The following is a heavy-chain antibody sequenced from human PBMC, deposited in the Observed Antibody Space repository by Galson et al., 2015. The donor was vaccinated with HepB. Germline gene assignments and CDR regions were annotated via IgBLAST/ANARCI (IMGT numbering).Heavy chain of an antibody. V-gene: IGHV3-48*01. Sequence: SLRLSCAASGFTFSSYSMNWVRQAPGKGLEWVSYISSSSSTIYYADSVKGRFTISRDNAKNSLYLQMNSLRAEDTAVYYCARGRERDVPLGPRRGWFDPWGQGTLVTVSS. CDR1: GFTFSSYS. J-gene: IGHJ5*02. CDR3: ARGRERDVPLGPRRGWFDP. D-gene: IGHD5-24*01. CDR2: ISSSSSTI.